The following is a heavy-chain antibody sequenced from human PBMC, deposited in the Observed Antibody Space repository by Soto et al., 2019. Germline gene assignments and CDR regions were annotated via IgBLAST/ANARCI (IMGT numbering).Heavy chain of an antibody. CDR3: ARWSSGALYEY. V-gene: IGHV1-18*04. CDR1: GYIFTNYG. Sequence: QIHLVQSGAEVRKPGASVNVSCKTSGYIFTNYGVSWVRQAPGEGLEVVAWIGAYNGYPKYGQRFQGRVTLSTDASTTTGYMELRNLRSDDTAVYYCARWSSGALYEYWGQGTLLTVSS. J-gene: IGHJ4*02. CDR2: IGAYNGYP.